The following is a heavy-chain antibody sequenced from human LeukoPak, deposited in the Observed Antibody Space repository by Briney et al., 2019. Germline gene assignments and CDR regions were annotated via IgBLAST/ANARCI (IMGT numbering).Heavy chain of an antibody. J-gene: IGHJ4*02. CDR3: ARAYSSSSGGLCGY. V-gene: IGHV3-21*01. Sequence: KTGGSLRLSCAASGFTFSSYSMNWVRQAPGKGLEWVSSISSSSSYIYYADSVKGRFTISRDNAKNSLYLQMNSLRAEDTAVYYCARAYSSSSGGLCGYWGQGTLVTVSS. D-gene: IGHD6-6*01. CDR1: GFTFSSYS. CDR2: ISSSSSYI.